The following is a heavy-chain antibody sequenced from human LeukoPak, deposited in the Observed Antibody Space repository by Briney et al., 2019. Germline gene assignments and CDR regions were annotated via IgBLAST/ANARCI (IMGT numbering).Heavy chain of an antibody. D-gene: IGHD6-13*01. CDR2: IYPSDSDT. CDR1: GYSFTSYW. J-gene: IGHJ3*02. Sequence: GESLKISCQGSGYSFTSYWIGWVRQMPGKGLEWMGIIYPSDSDTRYSPSFQGQVTISADKSISTAYLQWSSLKASDTAMYYCARQRRNGGIAASNDAFDIWGQGTMVTVSS. V-gene: IGHV5-51*01. CDR3: ARQRRNGGIAASNDAFDI.